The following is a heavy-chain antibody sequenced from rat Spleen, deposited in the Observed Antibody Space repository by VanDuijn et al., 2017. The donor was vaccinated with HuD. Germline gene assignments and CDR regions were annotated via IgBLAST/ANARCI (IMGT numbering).Heavy chain of an antibody. CDR1: GFIFSNFD. V-gene: IGHV5-25*01. CDR3: VRQDTSGYSNWFAY. Sequence: EVQLVESGGGLVQPGRSLKLSCAASGFIFSNFDMAWVRQAPTKGLEWVTSISPSGVTYYRDSVKGRFTVSRENAESTLYLLMDSLRSEDTATYYCVRQDTSGYSNWFAYWGQGTLVTVSS. J-gene: IGHJ3*01. D-gene: IGHD4-3*01. CDR2: ISPSGVT.